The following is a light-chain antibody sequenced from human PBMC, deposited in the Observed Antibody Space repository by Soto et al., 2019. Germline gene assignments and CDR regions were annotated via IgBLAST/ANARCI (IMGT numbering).Light chain of an antibody. Sequence: DVQLTQSPSTLAAFAGDRVTITCRASQRITNWLAWYQQKPGKVPKSLIYSASSLQSGVPSRFSASGSGTEFTLTISDMQPDDFATYYCQQYYRYPWMFGQGTKVDIK. CDR3: QQYYRYPWM. J-gene: IGKJ1*01. V-gene: IGKV1-5*01. CDR1: QRITNW. CDR2: SAS.